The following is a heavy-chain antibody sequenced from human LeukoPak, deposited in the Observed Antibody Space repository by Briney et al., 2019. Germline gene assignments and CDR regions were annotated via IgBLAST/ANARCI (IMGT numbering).Heavy chain of an antibody. CDR2: IYNSGHT. Sequence: SETLSLTCTVSGGSISNYYWSWIRQPPGKGLEWIGYIYNSGHTNYNPSLKSRVTVSEDTSKNQLSLKLSSVTAADAAVYYCARAAVTTSRYFQHWGQGTLVTVSS. CDR3: ARAAVTTSRYFQH. V-gene: IGHV4-59*01. J-gene: IGHJ1*01. D-gene: IGHD4-17*01. CDR1: GGSISNYY.